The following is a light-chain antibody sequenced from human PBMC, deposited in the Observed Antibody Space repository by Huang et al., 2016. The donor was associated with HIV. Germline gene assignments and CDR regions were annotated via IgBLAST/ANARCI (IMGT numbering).Light chain of an antibody. J-gene: IGKJ2*01. Sequence: EIVMTQSPVTLSVSPGERTPLSCRASQSGSTNLAWFHQKPGQAPRRLIYGASTRTIGIPARFSGSGSGTDFTLTISSLQSEDFAVFYCQQYDNWPYTFGQGTKLEIK. CDR2: GAS. V-gene: IGKV3-15*01. CDR3: QQYDNWPYT. CDR1: QSGSTN.